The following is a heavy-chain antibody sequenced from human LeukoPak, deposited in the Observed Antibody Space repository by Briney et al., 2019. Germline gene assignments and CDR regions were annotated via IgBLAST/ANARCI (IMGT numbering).Heavy chain of an antibody. J-gene: IGHJ4*02. CDR3: ARVGAYGSGSYLVY. CDR2: INPNSGVT. D-gene: IGHD3-10*01. V-gene: IGHV1-2*02. CDR1: GYTFTGYY. Sequence: GASVKVSCMASGYTFTGYYIHWVRQAPGQGLEWMGWINPNSGVTNYAQKFQGRVTMTRDTSISTAYMELSRLTSDDTAVYYCARVGAYGSGSYLVYWGQGTLVTVSS.